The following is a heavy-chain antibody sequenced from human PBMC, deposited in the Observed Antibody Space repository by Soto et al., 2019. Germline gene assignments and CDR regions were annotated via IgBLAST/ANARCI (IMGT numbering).Heavy chain of an antibody. V-gene: IGHV3-7*04. CDR3: ARDVSPSLGDTPLDVFAM. CDR1: GFSFTTSW. CDR2: IKRDGSKK. Sequence: EVQLVESGGGLVQPGGSLRLSCVASGFSFTTSWMTWVRQAPGKGLEWVANIKRDGSKKNYLDSVKGRFTISRDNAENSLYLPMNMLSVEDTAVYDCARDVSPSLGDTPLDVFAMWGQATVVAVSS. J-gene: IGHJ3*02. D-gene: IGHD3-16*01.